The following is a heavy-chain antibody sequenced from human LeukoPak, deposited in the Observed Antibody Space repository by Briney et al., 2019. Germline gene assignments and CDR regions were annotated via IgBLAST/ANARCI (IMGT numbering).Heavy chain of an antibody. CDR1: GFTFDIYA. V-gene: IGHV3-23*01. D-gene: IGHD5-12*01. CDR2: ISGGGGST. Sequence: GGSLRLSCAASGFTFDIYAMNWVRQAPGKGLEWVSTISGGGGSTYYADSVKGRFTISRDNSRNTLYLHMKKLRADDTAVYYCAKTRNGYTTEYLQHWGQGTLVTVSS. CDR3: AKTRNGYTTEYLQH. J-gene: IGHJ1*01.